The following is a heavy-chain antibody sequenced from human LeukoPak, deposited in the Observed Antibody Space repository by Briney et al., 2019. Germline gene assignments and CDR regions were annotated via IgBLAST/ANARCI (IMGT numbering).Heavy chain of an antibody. V-gene: IGHV3-33*01. CDR2: IWYDGSNK. CDR1: GFTFSSYG. J-gene: IGHJ4*02. D-gene: IGHD3-16*02. Sequence: GGSLRLSCAASGFTFSSYGMHWVRQAPGKGLEWVAVIWYDGSNKYYADSVKGRFTISRDNSKNTPYLQMNSLRAEDTAVYYCARGRYDYVWGSYRYTRAYFDYWGQGTLVTVSS. CDR3: ARGRYDYVWGSYRYTRAYFDY.